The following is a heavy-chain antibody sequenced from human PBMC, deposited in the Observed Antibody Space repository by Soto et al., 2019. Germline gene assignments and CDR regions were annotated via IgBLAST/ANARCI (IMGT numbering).Heavy chain of an antibody. CDR3: AKGIVGGYYYYGMDV. V-gene: IGHV3-30*18. J-gene: IGHJ6*02. CDR2: ISYDGSNK. D-gene: IGHD3-22*01. Sequence: GGSLRLSCAASGFTFSSYGMHWVRQAPGKGLEWVAVISYDGSNKYYADSVKGRFTISRDNSKNTLYLQMNSLRAEDTAVYYCAKGIVGGYYYYGMDVWGQGTTVTVSS. CDR1: GFTFSSYG.